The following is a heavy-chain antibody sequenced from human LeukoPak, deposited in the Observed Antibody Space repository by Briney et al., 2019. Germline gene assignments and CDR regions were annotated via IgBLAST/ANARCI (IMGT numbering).Heavy chain of an antibody. Sequence: PGGSLRLSCAASGFTFSSYGMHWVRQAPGKGLEWVAVIWYDGSNKYYADSVKGRFTISRDNSKNTLYLQMDSLRADDTAVYYCARAMEKNFDYWGQGALVTVSS. CDR3: ARAMEKNFDY. V-gene: IGHV3-33*01. CDR1: GFTFSSYG. J-gene: IGHJ4*02. CDR2: IWYDGSNK. D-gene: IGHD1-1*01.